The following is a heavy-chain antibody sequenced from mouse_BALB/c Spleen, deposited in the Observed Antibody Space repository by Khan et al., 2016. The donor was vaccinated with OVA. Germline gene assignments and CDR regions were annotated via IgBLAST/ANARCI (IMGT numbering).Heavy chain of an antibody. D-gene: IGHD2-14*01. Sequence: QVQLKESGPGLVQPSQSLSITCTVSGFSLTSYGVHWVRQSPGKGLEWLGVIGSGGSTDYNAAFISRLSISKDNSKSQVFFKMNSLQANDTAIYYCTRLGRYDAYWGQGTLVTVSA. CDR3: TRLGRYDAY. CDR1: GFSLTSYG. J-gene: IGHJ3*01. CDR2: IGSGGST. V-gene: IGHV2-2*02.